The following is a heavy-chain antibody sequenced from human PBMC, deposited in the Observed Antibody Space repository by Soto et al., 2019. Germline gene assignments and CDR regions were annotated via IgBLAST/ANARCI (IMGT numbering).Heavy chain of an antibody. CDR1: GGSISSGGYS. J-gene: IGHJ6*02. D-gene: IGHD2-8*01. CDR3: ARYGDYYYYGMDV. Sequence: QLQLQESGSGLVKPSQTLSLTCAVSGGSISSGGYSWSWIRQPPGKGLEWIGYSYHSGSTYYNPSLKSRVTISVDRSKNQFSLKLSSVTAADTAVYYCARYGDYYYYGMDVWGQGTTVTVSS. V-gene: IGHV4-30-2*01. CDR2: SYHSGST.